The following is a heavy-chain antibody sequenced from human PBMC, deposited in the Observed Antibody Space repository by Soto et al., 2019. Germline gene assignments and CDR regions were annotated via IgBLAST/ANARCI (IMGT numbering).Heavy chain of an antibody. Sequence: SETLSLTCTVSGGSISSRYWSWLRQPAGKGVEWIGYIYYSGSTNYNPSLKSRVTISVDTSKNQFSLKLSSVTAADTAVYYCARLPTRTYDFWSGYLVGWFDPWGQGTLVTVS. CDR2: IYYSGST. J-gene: IGHJ5*02. V-gene: IGHV4-59*11. CDR1: GGSISSRY. D-gene: IGHD3-3*01. CDR3: ARLPTRTYDFWSGYLVGWFDP.